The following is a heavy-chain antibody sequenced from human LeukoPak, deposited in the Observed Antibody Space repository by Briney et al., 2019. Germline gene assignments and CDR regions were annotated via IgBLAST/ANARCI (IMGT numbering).Heavy chain of an antibody. D-gene: IGHD2/OR15-2a*01. CDR3: ARSNYDSTTFYYHLDL. V-gene: IGHV3-74*01. CDR1: GFTFSSYW. Sequence: GGSLRLSCAASGFTFSSYWMHWVRQAPGKGPVWVSRVDVHGQGTSYADSVKGRFTISRDNAKNTLSLQMNSLSAEDTAVYYCARSNYDSTTFYYHLDLWGQGTLVTVSS. CDR2: VDVHGQGT. J-gene: IGHJ5*02.